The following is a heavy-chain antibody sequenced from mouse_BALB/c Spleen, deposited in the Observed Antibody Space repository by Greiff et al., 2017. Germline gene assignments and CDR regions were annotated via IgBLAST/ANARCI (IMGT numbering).Heavy chain of an antibody. CDR3: ARDSYYPNYAMDY. CDR1: GYTFTSYW. J-gene: IGHJ4*01. D-gene: IGHD2-12*01. V-gene: IGHV1-7*01. Sequence: VKLQESGAELAKPGASVKMSCKASGYTFTSYWMHWVKQRPGQGLEWIGYINPSTGYTEYNQKFKDKATLTADKSSSTAYMQLSSLTSEDSAVYYCARDSYYPNYAMDYWGQGISVTVSS. CDR2: INPSTGYT.